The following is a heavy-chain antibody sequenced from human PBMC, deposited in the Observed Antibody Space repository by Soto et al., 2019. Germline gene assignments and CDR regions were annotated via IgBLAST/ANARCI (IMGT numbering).Heavy chain of an antibody. CDR2: IIPIFGTA. D-gene: IGHD2-2*01. V-gene: IGHV1-69*13. CDR3: ARVIVQAAIRESWFDP. J-gene: IGHJ5*02. CDR1: GGTFSSYA. Sequence: SVKVSCKASGGTFSSYAISWVRQAPGQGLEWMGGIIPIFGTANYAQKFQGRVTITADESTSTAYMELSSLRSEDTAVYYCARVIVQAAIRESWFDPWGQGTLVTVSS.